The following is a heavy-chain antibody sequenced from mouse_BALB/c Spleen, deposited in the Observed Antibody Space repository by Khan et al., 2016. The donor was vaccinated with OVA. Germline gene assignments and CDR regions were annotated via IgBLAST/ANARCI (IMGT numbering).Heavy chain of an antibody. CDR2: IWGDGRT. J-gene: IGHJ4*01. V-gene: IGHV2-3*01. D-gene: IGHD2-3*01. CDR1: GFSLTSYG. CDR3: AKWGDGSTYAIDY. Sequence: QVQLKESGPGLVAPSQSLSITCTVSGFSLTSYGVNWVRQPPGKGLEWLGVIWGDGRTNYHSALISRLSISQANSTSHVFLKLNSLQTDDTATYYCAKWGDGSTYAIDYWGQGTSVTVSS.